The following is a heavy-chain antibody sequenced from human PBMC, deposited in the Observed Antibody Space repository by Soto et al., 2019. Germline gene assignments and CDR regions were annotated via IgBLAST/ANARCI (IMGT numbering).Heavy chain of an antibody. CDR1: GFTFSSYA. Sequence: GGSLRLSCSASGFTFSSYAMSWVRQAPGKGLVWVSRINSSGSSTSYADSVKGRFTISRDNAKNTLYLQMNSLRAEDTAVYYCARSFYLDAFDIWGQGTMVTVSS. J-gene: IGHJ3*02. V-gene: IGHV3-74*01. CDR2: INSSGSST. CDR3: ARSFYLDAFDI.